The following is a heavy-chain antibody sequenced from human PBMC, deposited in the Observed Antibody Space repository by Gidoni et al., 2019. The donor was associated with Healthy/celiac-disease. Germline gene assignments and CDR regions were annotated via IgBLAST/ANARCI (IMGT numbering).Heavy chain of an antibody. CDR1: ASTFRSYG. V-gene: IGHV3-30*18. Sequence: QVQLAESGGGVVQPGRSLRLSCAASASTFRSYGLHWVRQAPGKGLEWVTVMSYDGSNKYYADSVKGRFTISRDNSKNTLYLQMNSLRAEDTAVYYCAKDGIAAAAGGYLNWFDPWGQGTLVTVSS. J-gene: IGHJ5*02. D-gene: IGHD6-13*01. CDR3: AKDGIAAAAGGYLNWFDP. CDR2: MSYDGSNK.